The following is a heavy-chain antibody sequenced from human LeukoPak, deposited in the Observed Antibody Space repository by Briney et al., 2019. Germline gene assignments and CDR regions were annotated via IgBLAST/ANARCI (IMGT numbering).Heavy chain of an antibody. CDR3: ARQLYGIQLWLGVFFDY. CDR2: IYHSGST. D-gene: IGHD5-18*01. V-gene: IGHV4-39*01. CDR1: GGSISSSSYY. J-gene: IGHJ4*02. Sequence: ASETLSLTCTVSGGSISSSSYYWGWIRQPPGKGLEWIGSIYHSGSTYYNPSLKSRVTISVDTSKNQFSLKLSSVTAADTAVYYCARQLYGIQLWLGVFFDYWGQGTLVTVSS.